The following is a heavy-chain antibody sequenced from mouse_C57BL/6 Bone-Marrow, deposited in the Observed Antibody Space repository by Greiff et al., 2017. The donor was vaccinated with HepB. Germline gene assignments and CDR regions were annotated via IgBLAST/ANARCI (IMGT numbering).Heavy chain of an antibody. CDR1: GYPFTDYN. Sequence: VQLQQSGPELVKPGASVKISCKASGYPFTDYNMNWVKQSNGKSLEWIGVINPNYGTTSYNQKFKGKATLTVDQSSSTAYMQLNSLTSEDSAVYYCARRKENDSHYAMDYWGQGTSVTVSS. CDR2: INPNYGTT. J-gene: IGHJ4*01. V-gene: IGHV1-39*01. D-gene: IGHD2-4*01. CDR3: ARRKENDSHYAMDY.